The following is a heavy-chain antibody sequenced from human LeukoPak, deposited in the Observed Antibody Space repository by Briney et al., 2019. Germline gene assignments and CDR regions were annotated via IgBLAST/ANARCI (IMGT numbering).Heavy chain of an antibody. CDR3: ASSDYYDSSGYAW. V-gene: IGHV3-11*01. CDR2: ISSSGSTI. J-gene: IGHJ4*02. CDR1: GFNFSDYY. D-gene: IGHD3-22*01. Sequence: GGSLRLSCAASGFNFSDYYMSWIRQAPGKGLEGVSYISSSGSTIYYAVSVKGRFTISRDNAKNSLDLQMNSLGAEDTAVYYCASSDYYDSSGYAWWGQGTLVTVSS.